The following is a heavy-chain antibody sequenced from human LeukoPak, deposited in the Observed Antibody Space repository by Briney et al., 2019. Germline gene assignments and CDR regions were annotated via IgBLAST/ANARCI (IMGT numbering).Heavy chain of an antibody. CDR3: ARVSRDGYNIGYYFDY. J-gene: IGHJ4*02. D-gene: IGHD5-24*01. V-gene: IGHV4-34*01. CDR1: GVSFSGYY. CDR2: INHSGST. Sequence: SETLSLTCAVYGVSFSGYYWSWIRQPPGKGLEWIGEINHSGSTYYSPSLKSRVTISVDTSKNQFYLKLNSVTAADTALYYCARVSRDGYNIGYYFDYWGQGTLVTVSS.